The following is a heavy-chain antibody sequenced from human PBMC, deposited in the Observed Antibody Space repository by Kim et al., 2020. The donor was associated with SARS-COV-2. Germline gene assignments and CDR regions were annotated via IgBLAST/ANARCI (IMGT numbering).Heavy chain of an antibody. Sequence: GGSLRLSCAASGFTFSSYAMHWVRQAPGKGLEWVAVISYDGSNKYYADSVKGRFTISRDNSKNTLYLQMNSLRAEDTAVYYCARDKSSYCSGGSCYPDYWGQGTLVPVSS. CDR1: GFTFSSYA. CDR3: ARDKSSYCSGGSCYPDY. V-gene: IGHV3-30*04. CDR2: ISYDGSNK. D-gene: IGHD2-15*01. J-gene: IGHJ4*02.